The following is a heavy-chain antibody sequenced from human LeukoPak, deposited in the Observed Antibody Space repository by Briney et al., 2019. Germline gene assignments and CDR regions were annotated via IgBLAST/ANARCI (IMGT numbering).Heavy chain of an antibody. V-gene: IGHV4-4*07. Sequence: SETLSLTCTVPGGSIISNYWSWIRQSAGTGLEWIGRIYGSGITDYNPSLKSRVTMSLDTSRKQFSLRLTSVTAADTAVYYCARLKFYDSTGYSPGYYMDVWGKGTTVSVFS. D-gene: IGHD3-22*01. CDR3: ARLKFYDSTGYSPGYYMDV. CDR2: IYGSGIT. CDR1: GGSIISNY. J-gene: IGHJ6*03.